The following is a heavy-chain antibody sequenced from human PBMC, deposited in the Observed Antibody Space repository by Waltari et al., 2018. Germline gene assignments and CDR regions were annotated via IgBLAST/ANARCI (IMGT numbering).Heavy chain of an antibody. Sequence: QLQLQELGPGLVKPSETLSLTCTVSGGSISSSSYYWGWIRQPPGKGLEWIGSIYYSGSTYYNPSLKSRVTISVDTSKNQFSLKLSSVTAADTAVYYCARDRAVGATGYWGQGTLVTVS. CDR1: GGSISSSSYY. D-gene: IGHD1-26*01. CDR2: IYYSGST. J-gene: IGHJ4*02. V-gene: IGHV4-39*07. CDR3: ARDRAVGATGY.